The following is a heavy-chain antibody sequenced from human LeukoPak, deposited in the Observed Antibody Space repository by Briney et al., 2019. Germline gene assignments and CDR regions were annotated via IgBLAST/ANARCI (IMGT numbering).Heavy chain of an antibody. D-gene: IGHD3-16*01. CDR3: AKARSSWGRYFDF. CDR2: TSTRGGST. J-gene: IGHJ4*02. CDR1: GFIFSSYG. V-gene: IGHV3-23*01. Sequence: GGSLRLSGAASGFIFSSYGMSWVRQAPGKGLEWISSTSTRGGSTFYADSVKGRFFISRDNSNNTLFLLMNSLRVDDTAVYYCAKARSSWGRYFDFWGRGTLVTVS.